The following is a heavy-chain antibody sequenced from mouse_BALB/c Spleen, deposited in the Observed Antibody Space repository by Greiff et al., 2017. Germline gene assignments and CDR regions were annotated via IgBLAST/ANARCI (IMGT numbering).Heavy chain of an antibody. D-gene: IGHD1-2*01. J-gene: IGHJ4*01. Sequence: EVKLVESGGGLVQPGGSRKLSCAASGFTFSSFGMHWVRQAPEKGLEWVAYISSGSSTIYYADTVKGRFTISRDNPKNTLFLQMTSLRSEDTAMYYCARDSLLRLRAMDDWGQGTSVTVSS. CDR3: ARDSLLRLRAMDD. V-gene: IGHV5-17*02. CDR2: ISSGSSTI. CDR1: GFTFSSFG.